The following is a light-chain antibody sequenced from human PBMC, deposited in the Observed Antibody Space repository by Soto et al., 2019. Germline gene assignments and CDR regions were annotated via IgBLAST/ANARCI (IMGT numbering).Light chain of an antibody. J-gene: IGLJ1*01. V-gene: IGLV2-8*01. Sequence: QSALTQPPSASGSPGQSVTISCTGTSSDVGGYNYVAWYQQHPGKAPKVMIYEVSRRPSGVPDRFSGSKSGNTASLTVSGLQADDEADYYCSSYAGSNNPYVFGTGTKATVL. CDR1: SSDVGGYNY. CDR2: EVS. CDR3: SSYAGSNNPYV.